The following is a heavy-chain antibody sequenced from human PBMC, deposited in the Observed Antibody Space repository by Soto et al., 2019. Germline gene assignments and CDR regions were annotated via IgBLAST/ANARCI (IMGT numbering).Heavy chain of an antibody. CDR1: GYTLTELS. J-gene: IGHJ4*02. V-gene: IGHV1-24*01. CDR3: ALRHSSGWSFDY. D-gene: IGHD6-19*01. CDR2: FDPEDGET. Sequence: ASVKVSCKVSGYTLTELSMHWVRQAPGKGLEWMGGFDPEDGETIYAQKFQGRVTITRDTSASTAYMELSSLRSEDTAVYYCALRHSSGWSFDYWGQGTLVTVSS.